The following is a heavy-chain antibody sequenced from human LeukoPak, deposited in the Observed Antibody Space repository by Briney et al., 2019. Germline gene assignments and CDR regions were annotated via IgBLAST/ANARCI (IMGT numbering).Heavy chain of an antibody. J-gene: IGHJ4*02. V-gene: IGHV3-48*01. Sequence: GGSLRLSCAASGFTFSTYSMTWVRQAPGKGLEWISYISSSSNTTYYTNSVKGRFIVSRDNAKNSLYLQMNSLRAEDTAVYYCARDRPRYFEYWGQGTLVTVSP. CDR2: ISSSSNTT. CDR3: ARDRPRYFEY. CDR1: GFTFSTYS.